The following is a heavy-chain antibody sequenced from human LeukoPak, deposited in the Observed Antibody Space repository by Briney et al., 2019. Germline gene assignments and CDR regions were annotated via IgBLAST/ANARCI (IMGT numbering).Heavy chain of an antibody. CDR2: ISWNSGSI. CDR1: GFTFDDYA. V-gene: IGHV3-9*01. D-gene: IGHD3-9*01. CDR3: ARQYYDILTGINWFDP. J-gene: IGHJ5*02. Sequence: GGSLRLSCAASGFTFDDYAMHWVRQAPGKGLEWVSGISWNSGSIGYADSVKGRFTISRDNAKNSLYLQMNSLRAEDTAVYYCARQYYDILTGINWFDPWGQGTLVTVSS.